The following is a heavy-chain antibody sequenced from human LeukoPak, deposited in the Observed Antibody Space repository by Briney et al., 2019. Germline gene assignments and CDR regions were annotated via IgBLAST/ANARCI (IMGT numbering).Heavy chain of an antibody. D-gene: IGHD6-19*01. Sequence: AVKESCKASGGNFSSYAISWLRQDPGQGLEGMGGIIPIFGTATYAQKFLRRVTITADESTSTAYMEPSSLRPEDTAVYYCARESSGWYILWGQGTLVTDSS. CDR3: ARESSGWYIL. CDR2: IIPIFGTA. V-gene: IGHV1-69*01. J-gene: IGHJ4*02. CDR1: GGNFSSYA.